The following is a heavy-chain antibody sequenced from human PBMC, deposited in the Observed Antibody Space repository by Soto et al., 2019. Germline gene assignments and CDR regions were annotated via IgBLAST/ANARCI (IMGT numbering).Heavy chain of an antibody. Sequence: ASVKVSCKAPGYIFINYGISCMRQAPGQGLEWMAWISPHTSNTHYAQSLLGRVTVTRDTSTSTAYMDLRGLRSDDTAVYYCARTGGDCTQGVCYEYWGQGTPVTVSS. CDR3: ARTGGDCTQGVCYEY. V-gene: IGHV1-18*01. CDR2: ISPHTSNT. CDR1: GYIFINYG. D-gene: IGHD2-8*01. J-gene: IGHJ4*02.